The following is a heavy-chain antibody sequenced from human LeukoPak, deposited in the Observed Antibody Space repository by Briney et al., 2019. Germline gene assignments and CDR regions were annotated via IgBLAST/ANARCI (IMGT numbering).Heavy chain of an antibody. D-gene: IGHD6-13*01. Sequence: GGSLRLSCTASGFTFGDYAMSWFRQAPGKGLEWVGFIRSKAYGGTTEYAASVKGRFTISRDDSKSIAYLQMNSLKTEDTAVYYCTRGSYSSSWYRVNYYYYMDVWGKGTTVTVSS. V-gene: IGHV3-49*03. CDR1: GFTFGDYA. CDR3: TRGSYSSSWYRVNYYYYMDV. J-gene: IGHJ6*03. CDR2: IRSKAYGGTT.